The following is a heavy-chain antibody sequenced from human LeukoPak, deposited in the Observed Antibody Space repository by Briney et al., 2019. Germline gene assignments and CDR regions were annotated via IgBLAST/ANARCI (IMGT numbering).Heavy chain of an antibody. D-gene: IGHD6-13*01. J-gene: IGHJ4*02. V-gene: IGHV4-59*01. Sequence: SETLSLTCTVSGGSISSYYWSWIRQPPGKGLEWIGYIYYSGSTNYNPSLKSRVTISVDTSKNQFSLKLSSVTAADTAVYYCARVRQQLVTFDYWGQGTLVTVSS. CDR1: GGSISSYY. CDR2: IYYSGST. CDR3: ARVRQQLVTFDY.